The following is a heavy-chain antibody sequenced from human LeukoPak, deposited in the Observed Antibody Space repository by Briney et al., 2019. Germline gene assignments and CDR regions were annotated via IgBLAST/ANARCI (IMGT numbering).Heavy chain of an antibody. CDR3: ARGIRYDILTGYYNVFYFDY. D-gene: IGHD3-9*01. V-gene: IGHV4-34*01. CDR1: GVSFSGYY. J-gene: IGHJ4*02. CDR2: INHSGST. Sequence: SETLSLTCAVYGVSFSGYYWSWIRQPPGKGLEWIGEINHSGSTNYNPSLKSRVTISVDTSKNQFSLKLGSVTAADTAVYYCARGIRYDILTGYYNVFYFDYWGQGTLVTVSS.